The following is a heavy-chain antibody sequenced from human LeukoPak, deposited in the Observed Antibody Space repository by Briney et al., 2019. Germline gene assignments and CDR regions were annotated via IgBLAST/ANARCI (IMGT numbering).Heavy chain of an antibody. V-gene: IGHV4-39*01. CDR3: ARHTRIAVDFDY. Sequence: SETLSLTCTVSGGSISSSSYYRGWIRQPPGKGLEWIGSIYYSGSTYYNPSLKSRVTISVDTSKNQFSLKLSSVTAADTAVYYCARHTRIAVDFDYWGQGTLVTVSS. D-gene: IGHD6-19*01. CDR2: IYYSGST. J-gene: IGHJ4*02. CDR1: GGSISSSSYY.